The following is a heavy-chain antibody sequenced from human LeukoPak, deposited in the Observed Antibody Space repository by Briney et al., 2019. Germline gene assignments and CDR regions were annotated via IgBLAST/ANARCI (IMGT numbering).Heavy chain of an antibody. J-gene: IGHJ3*02. V-gene: IGHV3-21*01. CDR1: GFAFSSAT. Sequence: PGGSLRLSCAASGFAFSSATMNWVRQAPGKGLEWVSSISQTGSYIYYADSLKGRFTISRDNARNSLYLQMNSLRAEDTAVYYCATEVRSSWNVYDPFDIWGQGTMVTVSS. CDR3: ATEVRSSWNVYDPFDI. D-gene: IGHD6-13*01. CDR2: ISQTGSYI.